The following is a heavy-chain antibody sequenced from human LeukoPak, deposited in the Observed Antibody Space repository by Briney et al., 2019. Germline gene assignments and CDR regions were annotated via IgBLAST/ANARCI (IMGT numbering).Heavy chain of an antibody. CDR2: INHSGST. D-gene: IGHD6-19*01. J-gene: IGHJ4*02. V-gene: IGHV4-34*01. Sequence: SETLSLTCAVYGGSFSGYYWSWIRQPPGKGLEWIGEINHSGSTNYNPSLKSRVTISVDTSKNQFSLKLSSVTAADTAVYYCARLTAVAGIYYFDYWGQGTLVTVSS. CDR3: ARLTAVAGIYYFDY. CDR1: GGSFSGYY.